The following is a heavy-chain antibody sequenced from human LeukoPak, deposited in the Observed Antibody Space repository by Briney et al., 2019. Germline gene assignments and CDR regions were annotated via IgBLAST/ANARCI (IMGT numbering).Heavy chain of an antibody. D-gene: IGHD5-18*01. CDR1: GGSFSGYY. CDR3: ARHAKSAVGYYYYYVDV. CDR2: INHSGST. J-gene: IGHJ6*03. Sequence: SETLSLTCAVYGGSFSGYYWSWIRQPPGKGLEWIGEINHSGSTNYNPSLKSRVTISVDTSKNQFSLKLSSVTAADTAVYYCARHAKSAVGYYYYYVDVWGNGTTVTISS. V-gene: IGHV4-34*01.